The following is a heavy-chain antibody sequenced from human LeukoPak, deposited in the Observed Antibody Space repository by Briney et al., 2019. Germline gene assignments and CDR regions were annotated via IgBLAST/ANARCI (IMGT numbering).Heavy chain of an antibody. V-gene: IGHV4-59*01. CDR1: NGSISIYH. D-gene: IGHD4-11*01. CDR3: ARAEINDYSRY. Sequence: SETLSLTRTVSNGSISIYHWTWIRQPPGKGLEWIGYIDYGGSPTYNPSLRSRVTISLDTSKNQFSLKVTSMTAADTAVYYCARAEINDYSRYWGQGIPVIVSS. CDR2: IDYGGSP. J-gene: IGHJ4*02.